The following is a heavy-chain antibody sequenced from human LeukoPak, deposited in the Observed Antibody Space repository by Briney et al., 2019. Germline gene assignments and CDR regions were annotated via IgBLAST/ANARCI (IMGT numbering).Heavy chain of an antibody. J-gene: IGHJ2*01. CDR3: ARGGEISVNWYFDL. Sequence: SETLSLTCTVSGGSISSYYWSWIRQPPGKGLEWIGYIYYSGSTNYNPSLKSRVTISVDTSKNQFSLKLSSVTAADMAVYYCARGGEISVNWYFDLWGRGTLVTVSS. CDR2: IYYSGST. D-gene: IGHD4-17*01. CDR1: GGSISSYY. V-gene: IGHV4-59*01.